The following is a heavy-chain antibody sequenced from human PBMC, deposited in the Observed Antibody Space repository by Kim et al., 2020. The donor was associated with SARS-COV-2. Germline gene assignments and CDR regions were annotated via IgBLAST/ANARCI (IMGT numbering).Heavy chain of an antibody. J-gene: IGHJ1*01. Sequence: LKSRVTISVDTSKNQFSLKLSSVTAADTAVYYCARGGGLRFLEWFQYFQHWGQGTLVTVSS. CDR3: ARGGGLRFLEWFQYFQH. V-gene: IGHV4-34*01. D-gene: IGHD3-3*01.